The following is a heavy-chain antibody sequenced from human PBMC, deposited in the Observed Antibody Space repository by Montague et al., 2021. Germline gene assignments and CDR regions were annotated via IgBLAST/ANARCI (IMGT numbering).Heavy chain of an antibody. Sequence: SLSLSLSASGITFDYYWMSWVRQAPGKGLEWVANINEDGSEKNYVDSAGGRFSISRDNTKNSLYLQMNSLRVEDTAVYYCARDRAAAGSWGHGTLVIVSS. CDR3: ARDRAAAGS. J-gene: IGHJ5*01. V-gene: IGHV3-7*01. CDR1: GITFDYYW. D-gene: IGHD6-13*01. CDR2: INEDGSEK.